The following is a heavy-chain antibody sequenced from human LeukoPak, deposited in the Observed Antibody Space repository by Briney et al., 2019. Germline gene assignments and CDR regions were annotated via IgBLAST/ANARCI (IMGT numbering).Heavy chain of an antibody. V-gene: IGHV3-74*01. Sequence: GGSLRLSCAASGFTFSSYWMHWVRQAPGKGLVWVSRINSDGSSTIYADSVKGRFTISRDNAKNTLYLQMNSLRAEDTAVYYCARDLGSLAVDGDSFDYWGQGTLVTVSS. CDR3: ARDLGSLAVDGDSFDY. CDR1: GFTFSSYW. J-gene: IGHJ4*02. CDR2: INSDGSST. D-gene: IGHD6-19*01.